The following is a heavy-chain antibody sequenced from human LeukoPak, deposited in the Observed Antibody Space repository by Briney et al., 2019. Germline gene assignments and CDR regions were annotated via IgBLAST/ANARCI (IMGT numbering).Heavy chain of an antibody. CDR1: GFTFDDYT. V-gene: IGHV3-43*01. J-gene: IGHJ4*02. D-gene: IGHD1/OR15-1a*01. Sequence: PGGSLRLSCAASGFTFDDYTMHWVRQAPGKGLEWVSLISWDGGSTYYADSVKGRFTISRDNSKNSLYLQMNSLRVEDTAVYYCARRGNNYGYIDYWGQGTLVTVSS. CDR3: ARRGNNYGYIDY. CDR2: ISWDGGST.